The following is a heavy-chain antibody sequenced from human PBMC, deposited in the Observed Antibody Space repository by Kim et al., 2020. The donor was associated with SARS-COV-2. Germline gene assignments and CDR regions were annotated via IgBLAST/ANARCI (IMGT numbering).Heavy chain of an antibody. Sequence: SETLSLTCTVSGGSISSYYWSWIRQPPGKGLEWIGYIYYSGSTNYNPSLKSRVTISVDTSKNQFSLKLSSVTAADTAVYYCARARGGYSSSSYTDYYYYGMDVWGQGTTVTVSS. D-gene: IGHD6-13*01. J-gene: IGHJ6*02. CDR1: GGSISSYY. CDR3: ARARGGYSSSSYTDYYYYGMDV. CDR2: IYYSGST. V-gene: IGHV4-59*01.